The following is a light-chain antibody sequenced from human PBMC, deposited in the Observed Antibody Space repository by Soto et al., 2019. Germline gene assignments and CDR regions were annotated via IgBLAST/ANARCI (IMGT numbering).Light chain of an antibody. CDR3: KQYGRSPPFT. Sequence: EIVLTQSPGTLSLSPGERATLSCRASQSVSSSYLAWYQQKPGQAPRLLIYGASSRATGIPDRFSGSGSGTDFTLTISRLEPEGFAVYYCKQYGRSPPFTFGPGTKVDIK. J-gene: IGKJ3*01. V-gene: IGKV3-20*01. CDR2: GAS. CDR1: QSVSSSY.